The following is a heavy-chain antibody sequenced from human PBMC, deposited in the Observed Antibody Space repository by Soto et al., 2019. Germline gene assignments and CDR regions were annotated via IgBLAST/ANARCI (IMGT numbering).Heavy chain of an antibody. V-gene: IGHV5-10-1*01. J-gene: IGHJ6*02. D-gene: IGHD3-16*01. CDR1: GYSFTNHW. Sequence: GEYLQISCKGFGYSFTNHWISLVGQMHGKRLGWKGRIDPIDSYTNYSPSFQGHVTISADKSISTAYLQWSSLKASDTAMYYCARRAHMSRRGETFSYYYYGMDVWGQGTTVTVSS. CDR2: IDPIDSYT. CDR3: ARRAHMSRRGETFSYYYYGMDV.